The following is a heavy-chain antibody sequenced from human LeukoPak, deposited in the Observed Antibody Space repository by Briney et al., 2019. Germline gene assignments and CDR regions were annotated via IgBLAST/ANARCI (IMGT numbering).Heavy chain of an antibody. D-gene: IGHD4-17*01. V-gene: IGHV3-21*01. CDR3: ARRSLGDYPSFDY. CDR1: GFTFSTYT. CDR2: ISSSSSSI. Sequence: GGSLRLSCAASGFTFSTYTMNWVRQAQGKGLEWVSSISSSSSSIYYVDSVKGRFTISRDNAKNSLYLQMNSLRAEDTAVYYCARRSLGDYPSFDYWGQGTLVTVSS. J-gene: IGHJ4*02.